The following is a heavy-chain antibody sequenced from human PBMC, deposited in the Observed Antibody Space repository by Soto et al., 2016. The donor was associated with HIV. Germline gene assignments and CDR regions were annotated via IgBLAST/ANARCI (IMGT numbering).Heavy chain of an antibody. Sequence: EVQLVESGGGVVQPGGSLRLSCAASGFTFDDYAMHWVRQAPGKGLEWVSLISGDGGSTYYADSVKGRFTISRDNSKNSLYLQMNSLRTEDTALYYCAKAGYDYVWGSYRYDDAFDIWGQGTMVTVSS. J-gene: IGHJ3*02. CDR3: AKAGYDYVWGSYRYDDAFDI. V-gene: IGHV3-43*02. D-gene: IGHD3-16*02. CDR2: ISGDGGST. CDR1: GFTFDDYA.